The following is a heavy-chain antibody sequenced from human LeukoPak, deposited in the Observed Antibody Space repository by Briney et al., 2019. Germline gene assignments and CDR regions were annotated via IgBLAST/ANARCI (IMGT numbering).Heavy chain of an antibody. J-gene: IGHJ6*03. V-gene: IGHV3-23*01. CDR3: AKAGGGDYLGYYYSMDV. D-gene: IGHD4-17*01. Sequence: GGTLRLSCAASGFTFSSYGMSWVRQAPGKGLEWVSAISGSGGSTYYADSVKGRFTISRDNSKNTLYLQMNSLRAEDTAVYYCAKAGGGDYLGYYYSMDVWGKGTTVTISS. CDR1: GFTFSSYG. CDR2: ISGSGGST.